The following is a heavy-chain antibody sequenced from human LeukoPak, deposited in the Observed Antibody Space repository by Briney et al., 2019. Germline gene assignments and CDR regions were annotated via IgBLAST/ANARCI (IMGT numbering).Heavy chain of an antibody. D-gene: IGHD3-10*01. Sequence: GGSLRLSCAASGFTFSSYSMNWVRQAPGKGLEWVSSISSSSSYIYYADSVKGRFTISRDNAKNSLYLQMNSLRAEDTAVYYCARAGYGSGSYYVPWYYPYYYYYMDVWGKGTTVTVSS. CDR1: GFTFSSYS. J-gene: IGHJ6*03. CDR2: ISSSSSYI. CDR3: ARAGYGSGSYYVPWYYPYYYYYMDV. V-gene: IGHV3-21*01.